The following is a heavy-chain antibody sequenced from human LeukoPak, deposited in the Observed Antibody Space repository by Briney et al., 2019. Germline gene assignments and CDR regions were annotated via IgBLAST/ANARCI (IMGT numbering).Heavy chain of an antibody. J-gene: IGHJ4*02. V-gene: IGHV4-34*01. D-gene: IGHD2-15*01. Sequence: PSETLSLTCAVYGGSFSGYYWGWIRQPPGKGLEWIGSIYYSGSTYYNPSLKSRVTISVDTSKNQFSLKLSSVTAADTAVYYCARGGNIVVVVAATVYFDYWGQGTLVTVSS. CDR2: IYYSGST. CDR3: ARGGNIVVVVAATVYFDY. CDR1: GGSFSGYY.